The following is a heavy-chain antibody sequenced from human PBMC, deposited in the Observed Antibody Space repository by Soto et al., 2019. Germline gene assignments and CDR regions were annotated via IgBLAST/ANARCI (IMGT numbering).Heavy chain of an antibody. V-gene: IGHV1-46*01. D-gene: IGHD3-3*01. Sequence: ASVKVSCKASGYTFTSYYMHWVRQAPGQGLEWMGIINPSGGSTSYAQKFQGRVTMTRDTSTSTVYMELSSLRSEDTAVYYCARDRYYDFWSGYYPHRNYGMDVWGQGITVTVSS. CDR1: GYTFTSYY. CDR3: ARDRYYDFWSGYYPHRNYGMDV. J-gene: IGHJ6*02. CDR2: INPSGGST.